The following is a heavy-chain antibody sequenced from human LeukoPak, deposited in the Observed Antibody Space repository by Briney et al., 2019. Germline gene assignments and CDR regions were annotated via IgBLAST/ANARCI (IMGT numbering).Heavy chain of an antibody. CDR3: AELGITMIGGV. Sequence: GGSLRLSCAASGFTFSSYEMNWVRQATGKGLEWVSYISSSGSTIYYADAVKGRFTISRDNAKNSLYLQMNSLRAEDTAVYYCAELGITMIGGVWGKGTTVTVSS. CDR2: ISSSGSTI. CDR1: GFTFSSYE. J-gene: IGHJ6*04. D-gene: IGHD3-10*02. V-gene: IGHV3-48*03.